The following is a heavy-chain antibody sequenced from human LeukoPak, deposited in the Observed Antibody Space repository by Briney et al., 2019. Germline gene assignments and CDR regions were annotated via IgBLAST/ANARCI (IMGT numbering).Heavy chain of an antibody. Sequence: SETLSLTCTVSGGSISSSSYYWSWIRQPAGKGLEWIGRIYSSGSTNYNPSLKSRVTISLDTSKNQFSLKLSSVTAADTAVYYCARGHGNWNYVWFDPWGQGTLVTVSS. CDR1: GGSISSSSYY. CDR3: ARGHGNWNYVWFDP. J-gene: IGHJ5*02. V-gene: IGHV4-61*02. D-gene: IGHD1-7*01. CDR2: IYSSGST.